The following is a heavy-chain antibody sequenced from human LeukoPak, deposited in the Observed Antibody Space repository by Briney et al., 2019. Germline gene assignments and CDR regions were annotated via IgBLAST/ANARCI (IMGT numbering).Heavy chain of an antibody. CDR1: GFSLSTSGMR. J-gene: IGHJ4*02. CDR3: ARIHGYSSGWYDY. Sequence: SGPALVKPTQTLTLTCTFSGFSLSTSGMRVSWIRQPPGKALEWLARIDWDDDKFHSTSLKTRLTISKDTSKNQVVLTMTNMDPVDTATYYCARIHGYSSGWYDYWGQGTLVTVSS. V-gene: IGHV2-70*04. CDR2: IDWDDDK. D-gene: IGHD6-19*01.